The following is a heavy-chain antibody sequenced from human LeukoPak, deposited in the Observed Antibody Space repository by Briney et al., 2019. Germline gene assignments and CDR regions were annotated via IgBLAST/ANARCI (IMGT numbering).Heavy chain of an antibody. J-gene: IGHJ4*02. D-gene: IGHD2-2*02. CDR1: GYTFTSYY. V-gene: IGHV1-46*01. Sequence: ASVKVSCKASGYTFTSYYMHWVRQAPGQGLEWMGIINPSGGSTNYAQKFQGRVTITADESTSTAYMELSSQRSEDTAVYYCATCARNFYCYRFDYWGQGTLVTVSS. CDR2: INPSGGST. CDR3: ATCARNFYCYRFDY.